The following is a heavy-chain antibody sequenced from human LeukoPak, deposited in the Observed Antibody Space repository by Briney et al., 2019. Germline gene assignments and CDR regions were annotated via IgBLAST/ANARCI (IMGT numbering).Heavy chain of an antibody. J-gene: IGHJ5*02. CDR3: ARDRGSSSMWWFDP. Sequence: ASVKVSCKASGYTFTSYDINWVRQATGQGLEWMGWMNPNSGNTGYAQKFQGRVTITRNTSISTAYMELSSLRSEDTAVYYCARDRGSSSMWWFDPWGQGTLVTVSS. D-gene: IGHD6-6*01. V-gene: IGHV1-8*03. CDR2: MNPNSGNT. CDR1: GYTFTSYD.